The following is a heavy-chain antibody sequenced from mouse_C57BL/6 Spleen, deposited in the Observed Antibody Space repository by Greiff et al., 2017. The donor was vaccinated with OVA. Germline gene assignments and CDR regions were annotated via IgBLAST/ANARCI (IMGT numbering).Heavy chain of an antibody. D-gene: IGHD1-1*01. CDR1: GYTFTSYW. V-gene: IGHV1-52*01. J-gene: IGHJ4*01. CDR2: IDPSDSET. CDR3: ARERTTVVDYAMDY. Sequence: QVQLQQPGAELVRPGSSVKLSCKASGYTFTSYWMHWVKQRPIQGLEWIGNIDPSDSETHYNQKFKDKATLTVDKSSSTAYMQLSSLTSEDSAVYYCARERTTVVDYAMDYWGQGTSVTVSS.